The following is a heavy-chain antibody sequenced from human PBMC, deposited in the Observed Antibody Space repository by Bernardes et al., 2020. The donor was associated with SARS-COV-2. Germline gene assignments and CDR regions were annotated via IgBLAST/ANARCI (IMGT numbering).Heavy chain of an antibody. V-gene: IGHV3-43*02. Sequence: GGSLRLSCAASGSTFDDYAMHWVRQAPGKGLEWVSLISGDGGSTYYADSVKGRFTISRDNSKNSLYLQMNSLRTEDTALYYCAKDIGTLRFLGIYYYYYYGMDVWGQGTTVTVSS. J-gene: IGHJ6*02. CDR3: AKDIGTLRFLGIYYYYYYGMDV. D-gene: IGHD3-3*01. CDR2: ISGDGGST. CDR1: GSTFDDYA.